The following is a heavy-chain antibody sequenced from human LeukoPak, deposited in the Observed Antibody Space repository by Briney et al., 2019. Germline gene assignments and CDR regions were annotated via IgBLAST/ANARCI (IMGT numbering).Heavy chain of an antibody. J-gene: IGHJ5*02. Sequence: GASVKVSCKASGGTFSSYAISWVRQAPGQGLEWMGRIIPILGIANYAQKFQGRVTITADKSTSTAYMELSSLRSEDTAVYYCARVPPPDWDHNWFDPWGQGTLVTVSS. V-gene: IGHV1-69*04. CDR3: ARVPPPDWDHNWFDP. D-gene: IGHD3-9*01. CDR2: IIPILGIA. CDR1: GGTFSSYA.